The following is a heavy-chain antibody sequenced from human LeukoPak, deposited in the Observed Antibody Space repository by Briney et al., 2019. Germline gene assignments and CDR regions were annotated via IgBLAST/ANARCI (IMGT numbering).Heavy chain of an antibody. J-gene: IGHJ4*02. CDR2: IIPLFGTT. Sequence: GSSVKVSCKASGGTFDNYGISWVRQAPAQGLEWMGGIIPLFGTTNYAQKFQGRVTMTRNTSISTAYMELSSLRSEDTAVYYCARGHDYYGSGSYFTLFDYWAQGTLVTVSS. CDR1: GGTFDNYG. CDR3: ARGHDYYGSGSYFTLFDY. V-gene: IGHV1-69*05. D-gene: IGHD3-10*01.